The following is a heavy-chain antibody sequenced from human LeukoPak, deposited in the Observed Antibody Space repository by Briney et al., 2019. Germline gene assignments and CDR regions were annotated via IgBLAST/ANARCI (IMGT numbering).Heavy chain of an antibody. Sequence: SETLSLTCAVSGGSISGSSYFWGWIRLPPGKGLEWIGSIYYSGNTYYDPSLKSRVTISVDTSKNQFSLKLSSVTAADTAVYYCARLKEGIDYWGQGTLVTVSS. J-gene: IGHJ4*02. CDR1: GGSISGSSYF. CDR3: ARLKEGIDY. V-gene: IGHV4-39*01. CDR2: IYYSGNT. D-gene: IGHD3-10*01.